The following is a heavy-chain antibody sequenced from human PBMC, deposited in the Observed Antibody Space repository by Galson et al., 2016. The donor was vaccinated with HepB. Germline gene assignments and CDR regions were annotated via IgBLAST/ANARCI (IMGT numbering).Heavy chain of an antibody. D-gene: IGHD5-12*01. V-gene: IGHV1-24*01. CDR1: GYTLTELS. CDR3: ATDMRSGIVATISYAFDI. Sequence: SVKVSCKVSGYTLTELSMHWVRQAPGKGLEWMGGFDPEDGETIYAQNFQGRVTMTEDTSTDTAYMELSSLRSEDTAVYYCATDMRSGIVATISYAFDIWGQGTMVTVSS. J-gene: IGHJ3*02. CDR2: FDPEDGET.